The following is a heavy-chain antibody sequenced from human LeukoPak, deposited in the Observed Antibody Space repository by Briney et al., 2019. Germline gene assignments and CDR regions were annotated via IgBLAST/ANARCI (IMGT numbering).Heavy chain of an antibody. D-gene: IGHD3-10*01. CDR1: GFTVSSNY. V-gene: IGHV3-30*18. CDR3: AKDDYYGSGSLDY. Sequence: PGGSLRLSCAASGFTVSSNYMSWVRQAPGKGLEWVAVISYDGSNKYYADSVKGRFTISRDNSKNTLYLQMNSLRAEDTAVYYCAKDDYYGSGSLDYWGQGTLVTVSS. J-gene: IGHJ4*02. CDR2: ISYDGSNK.